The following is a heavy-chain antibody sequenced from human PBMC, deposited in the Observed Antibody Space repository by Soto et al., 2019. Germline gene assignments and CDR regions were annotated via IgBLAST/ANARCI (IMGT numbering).Heavy chain of an antibody. CDR3: ARDGNYYDSSGYPYYYYGMDV. J-gene: IGHJ6*02. CDR1: GGTFSSYA. CDR2: IIPIFGTA. Sequence: QVQLVQSGAEVKKPGSSVKVSCKASGGTFSSYAISWVRQAPGQGLEWMGGIIPIFGTANYAQKFQGRVTITADESTSTAYMELSSVRSEDTAVYYCARDGNYYDSSGYPYYYYGMDVWGQGTTVTVSS. D-gene: IGHD3-22*01. V-gene: IGHV1-69*01.